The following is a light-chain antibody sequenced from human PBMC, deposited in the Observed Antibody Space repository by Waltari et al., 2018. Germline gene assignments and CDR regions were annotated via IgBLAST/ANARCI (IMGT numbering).Light chain of an antibody. Sequence: QSALTQPASVSGSPEQSITISCTGTSSDIGGDNFVSWYQQHPGKAPKLILFDVSDRPSGVSIRFSGSKSVNSASLTISGLHAEDEADYYFSSYTRSSSYVFGTGTKVTVL. V-gene: IGLV2-14*01. CDR3: SSYTRSSSYV. CDR1: SSDIGGDNF. J-gene: IGLJ1*01. CDR2: DVS.